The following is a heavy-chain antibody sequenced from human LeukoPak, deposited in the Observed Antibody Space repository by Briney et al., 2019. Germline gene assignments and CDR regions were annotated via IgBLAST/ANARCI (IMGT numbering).Heavy chain of an antibody. CDR2: IYYSGST. J-gene: IGHJ4*02. CDR3: ARGLNYYGSGSPGY. CDR1: GGSISSGGYY. D-gene: IGHD3-10*01. V-gene: IGHV4-31*03. Sequence: SETLSLTCTVSGGSISSGGYYWSWIRQHPGKGLEWIGYIYYSGSTYYNPSLKSRVTMSPHTSKNQFSLKLSSVTAADTAVYYCARGLNYYGSGSPGYWGQGTLVTVSS.